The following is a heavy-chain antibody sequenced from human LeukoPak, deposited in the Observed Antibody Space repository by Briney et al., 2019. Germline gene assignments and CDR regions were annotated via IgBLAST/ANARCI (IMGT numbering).Heavy chain of an antibody. Sequence: PGGSLRLSCAASGFTFSSYAMHWVRQAPGKGLEWVAVISYDGSNKYYADSVKGRFTISRDNSKNTLYLQMNSLRAEDTAVYYCAPLAVAIPLINYWGQGTLVTVSS. D-gene: IGHD6-19*01. CDR2: ISYDGSNK. J-gene: IGHJ4*02. V-gene: IGHV3-30-3*01. CDR1: GFTFSSYA. CDR3: APLAVAIPLINY.